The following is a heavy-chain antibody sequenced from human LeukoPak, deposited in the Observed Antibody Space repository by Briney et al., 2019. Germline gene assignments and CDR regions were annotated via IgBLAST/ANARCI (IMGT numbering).Heavy chain of an antibody. CDR2: IKQDGSEK. V-gene: IGHV3-7*01. CDR1: GFTFSSYW. CDR3: ARYYLEYVWGSYCWSGYRDYFDY. J-gene: IGHJ4*02. D-gene: IGHD3-16*02. Sequence: GGSLRLSCAASGFTFSSYWMSWVRQAPGKGLEWVANIKQDGSEKYYVDSVKGRFTISRDNAKNSLYLQMNSLRAEDTAVYYCARYYLEYVWGSYCWSGYRDYFDYWGQGTLVTVSS.